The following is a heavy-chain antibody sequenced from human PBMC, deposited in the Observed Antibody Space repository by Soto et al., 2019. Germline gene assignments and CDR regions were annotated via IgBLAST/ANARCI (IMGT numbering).Heavy chain of an antibody. D-gene: IGHD5-18*01. CDR2: INAGNGNT. V-gene: IGHV1-3*01. J-gene: IGHJ4*02. Sequence: QVQLVQSGAEVKKPGASVKDSCKASGYTFTSYAMHWVRQAPGQRLEWMGWINAGNGNTKYSQKFQGSVTITRDTSASTAYMELSSLRSEDTAVYYCARGLNGYLYYFDYWGQGTLVTVSS. CDR3: ARGLNGYLYYFDY. CDR1: GYTFTSYA.